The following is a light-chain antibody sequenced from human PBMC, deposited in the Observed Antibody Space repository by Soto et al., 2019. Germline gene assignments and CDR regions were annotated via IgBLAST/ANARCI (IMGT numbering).Light chain of an antibody. V-gene: IGKV4-1*01. CDR2: WAS. CDR1: QSVLYSSNNKNY. J-gene: IGKJ1*01. Sequence: EIVVTQSPDSLAVSLGERATINCKSSQSVLYSSNNKNYLAWYQQKPRQPPKLLIYWASTRESGVPDRFSGSGSGTEFTLTISSLQSEDFAVYYCQHYNYWPPKTFGQGTKVDIK. CDR3: QHYNYWPPKT.